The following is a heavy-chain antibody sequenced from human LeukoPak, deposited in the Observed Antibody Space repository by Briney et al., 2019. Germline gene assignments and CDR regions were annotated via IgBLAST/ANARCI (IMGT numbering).Heavy chain of an antibody. V-gene: IGHV4-34*01. CDR1: GGSFSGYY. CDR3: ARMEVAAAGGDY. CDR2: INHSGST. D-gene: IGHD6-13*01. J-gene: IGHJ4*02. Sequence: SETLSLTCAVYGGSFSGYYWSWIRQPPGKGLEWIGEINHSGSTNYNPSFKSRVTISVDTSKNQFSLKLSSVTAADTAVYYCARMEVAAAGGDYWGQGTLVTVSS.